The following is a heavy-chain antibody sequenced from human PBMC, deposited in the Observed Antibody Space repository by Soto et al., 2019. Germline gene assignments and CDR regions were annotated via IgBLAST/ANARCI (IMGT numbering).Heavy chain of an antibody. CDR3: ARDQYSYGSGSPYGMDV. V-gene: IGHV3-7*01. CDR1: GFTFSSYW. CDR2: IKQDGSEK. D-gene: IGHD3-10*01. J-gene: IGHJ6*02. Sequence: GGSLRLSCAASGFTFSSYWMSWVRQAPGKGLEWVANIKQDGSEKYYVDSVKGRFTISRDNAKNSLYLQMNSLRAEDTAVYYCARDQYSYGSGSPYGMDVWGQGTTVTVSS.